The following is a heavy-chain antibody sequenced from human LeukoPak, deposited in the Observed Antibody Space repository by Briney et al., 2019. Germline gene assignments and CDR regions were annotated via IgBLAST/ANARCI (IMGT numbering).Heavy chain of an antibody. V-gene: IGHV4-59*01. CDR3: ARRRPASSGSSHMDV. D-gene: IGHD3-10*01. Sequence: KPSETLSLTCTVSGGSISSYYWSWIRQPPGKGLEYIGYIYYSGSTDYNPSLKSRVTISVDTSKSQFSLKLSSVTAADTAVYYCARRRPASSGSSHMDVWGKGTTVTVSS. CDR2: IYYSGST. J-gene: IGHJ6*03. CDR1: GGSISSYY.